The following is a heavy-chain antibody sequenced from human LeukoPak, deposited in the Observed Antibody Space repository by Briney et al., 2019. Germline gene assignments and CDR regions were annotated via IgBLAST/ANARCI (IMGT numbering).Heavy chain of an antibody. CDR3: ARDHNYAFDN. D-gene: IGHD1-1*01. V-gene: IGHV3-30*03. J-gene: IGHJ4*02. CDR2: ISDDGRSK. Sequence: GGSLRLSCAASGFSFFSYGMHWVRQAPGKGLEWVGVISDDGRSKDYADSVKGRFTISRDNSKDTLYLQMNSLRDEDTAVYYCARDHNYAFDNWGQGTLVTVSS. CDR1: GFSFFSYG.